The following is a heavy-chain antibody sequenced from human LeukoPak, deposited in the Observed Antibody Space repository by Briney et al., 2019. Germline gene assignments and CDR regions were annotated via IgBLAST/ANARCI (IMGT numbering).Heavy chain of an antibody. CDR2: IYYSGST. CDR1: GGSISSSSYY. CDR3: ARVGTPVDY. V-gene: IGHV4-39*01. J-gene: IGHJ4*02. D-gene: IGHD4-23*01. Sequence: SETLSLNCTVSGGSISSSSYYWGWIRQPPGRGLEWIGSIYYSGSTYYNPSLKRRVTISADKSKNQFSLTLSSVIAADAAVYYCARVGTPVDYWGQGTLVTVSS.